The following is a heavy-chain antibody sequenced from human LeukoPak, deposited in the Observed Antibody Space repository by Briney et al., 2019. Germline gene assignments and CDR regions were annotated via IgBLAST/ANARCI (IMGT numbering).Heavy chain of an antibody. J-gene: IGHJ4*02. D-gene: IGHD6-13*01. CDR3: AKTGTPWYYFDY. Sequence: GGSPRLSCAASGFTFSSYAMSWVRQAPGKGLEWVSAISGSGSTYYADSVKGRFTISRDNSKNTLYLQMNSLRAEDTAVYYCAKTGTPWYYFDYWGQGTLVTVSS. CDR2: ISGSGST. V-gene: IGHV3-23*01. CDR1: GFTFSSYA.